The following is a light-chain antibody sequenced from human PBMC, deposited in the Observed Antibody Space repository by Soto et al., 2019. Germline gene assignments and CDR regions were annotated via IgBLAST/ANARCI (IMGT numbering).Light chain of an antibody. V-gene: IGLV2-8*01. CDR3: ASWDDNLNGPV. Sequence: QSALTQPPSASGSPGQSVTISCTGTSSDVGTYNYVSWYQKHPGKAPKLLIYEVSKRPSGVPDRFSGSKSANTASLTVSGLQTEDEADYYCASWDDNLNGPVFGRGTKVTVL. CDR2: EVS. CDR1: SSDVGTYNY. J-gene: IGLJ2*01.